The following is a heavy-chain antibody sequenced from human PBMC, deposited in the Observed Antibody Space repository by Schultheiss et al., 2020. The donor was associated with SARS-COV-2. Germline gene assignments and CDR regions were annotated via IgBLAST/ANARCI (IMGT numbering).Heavy chain of an antibody. CDR3: ARDTEGRGAVAQGAFDI. Sequence: GGSLRLSCAASGFTFSSYAMHWVRQAPGKGLEWVAVISYDGSNKYYADSVKGRFTISRDNSKNTLYLQMNSLRAEDTAVYYCARDTEGRGAVAQGAFDIWGQGTMVTVSS. V-gene: IGHV3-30*14. CDR2: ISYDGSNK. D-gene: IGHD6-19*01. J-gene: IGHJ3*02. CDR1: GFTFSSYA.